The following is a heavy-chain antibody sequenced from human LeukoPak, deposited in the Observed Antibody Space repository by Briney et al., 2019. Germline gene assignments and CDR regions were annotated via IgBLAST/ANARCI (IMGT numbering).Heavy chain of an antibody. CDR2: IYYSGST. V-gene: IGHV4-59*01. D-gene: IGHD4-17*01. CDR1: GGSISSYY. CDR3: ARVLGGDYGYYYYGMDV. J-gene: IGHJ6*02. Sequence: SETLSLTYTVSGGSISSYYWSWIRQPPGKGLEWIGYIYYSGSTNYNPSLKSRVTISVDTSKNQFSLKLSSVTAADTAVYYCARVLGGDYGYYYYGMDVWGQGTTVTVSS.